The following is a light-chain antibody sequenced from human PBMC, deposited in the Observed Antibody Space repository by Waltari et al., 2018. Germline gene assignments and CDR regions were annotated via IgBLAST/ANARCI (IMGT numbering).Light chain of an antibody. CDR3: QQLNSYPPT. CDR2: AAS. Sequence: DIQLTQSPSFLSASVGDRVSITCRASQGITTYLAWYQQKPGKAPKLLIFAASTLQIGVPSRFRGSGSGTEFTLTINSLRPEDFATYYCQQLNSYPPTFGPGTKVDI. J-gene: IGKJ3*01. CDR1: QGITTY. V-gene: IGKV1-9*01.